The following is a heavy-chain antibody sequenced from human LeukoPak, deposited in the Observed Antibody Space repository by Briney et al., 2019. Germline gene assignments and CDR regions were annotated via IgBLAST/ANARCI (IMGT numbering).Heavy chain of an antibody. CDR1: GFTFGSYW. CDR3: VRVRISNWGGADFEY. J-gene: IGHJ4*02. CDR2: INSDGRST. V-gene: IGHV3-74*01. Sequence: QAGGSLRLSCAASGFTFGSYWMNWVRQGPGKGLVWVSHINSDGRSTNYADSVKGRFNISRDNAKKKLYLQMNSLKDEDTAVYYCVRVRISNWGGADFEYWGQGTLVTVSS. D-gene: IGHD7-27*01.